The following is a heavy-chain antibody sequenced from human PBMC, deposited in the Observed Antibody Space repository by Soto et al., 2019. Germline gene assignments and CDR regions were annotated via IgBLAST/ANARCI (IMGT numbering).Heavy chain of an antibody. CDR2: IYRDGGK. D-gene: IGHD3-10*01. V-gene: IGHV3-53*01. CDR1: GFTVSTKD. Sequence: GGSLRLSCAASGFTVSTKDMSWVRQAPGKGLEWVSVIYRDGGKDYADSVQGRFTISRDTSKNTVYLQMNNLRAEDTALYYCAKEDYFGSNMYGMDVWGQGTTVTV. J-gene: IGHJ6*02. CDR3: AKEDYFGSNMYGMDV.